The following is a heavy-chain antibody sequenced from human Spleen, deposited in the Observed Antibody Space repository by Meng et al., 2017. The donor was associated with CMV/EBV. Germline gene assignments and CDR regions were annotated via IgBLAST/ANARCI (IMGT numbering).Heavy chain of an antibody. CDR1: GFTFSSYA. D-gene: IGHD3-10*01. Sequence: GGSLRLSCAASGFTFSSYAMSWVRQAPGKGLEWVSAISGSGGSTYYADSVKGRFTISRDNSKNTLYLQMNSLRAEDTAVYYCVRGGHHYYYYGMDVWGQGTTVTVSS. J-gene: IGHJ6*02. CDR2: ISGSGGST. V-gene: IGHV3-23*01. CDR3: VRGGHHYYYYGMDV.